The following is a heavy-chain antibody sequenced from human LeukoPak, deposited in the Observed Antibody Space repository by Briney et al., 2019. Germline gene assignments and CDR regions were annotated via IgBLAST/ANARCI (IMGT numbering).Heavy chain of an antibody. J-gene: IGHJ6*02. D-gene: IGHD3-3*01. CDR2: ISQDGTSK. CDR3: GRDPDRLLVFGLDV. Sequence: GGSLRLSCAASGFTFNNYVVHWVRQTPGKGLEWMAVISQDGTSKNYADSVKGRFSISRDKSKDMVYLQMDSLTPEDSAVYFCGRDPDRLLVFGLDVWGQGTTVTVSS. CDR1: GFTFNNYV. V-gene: IGHV3-30-3*01.